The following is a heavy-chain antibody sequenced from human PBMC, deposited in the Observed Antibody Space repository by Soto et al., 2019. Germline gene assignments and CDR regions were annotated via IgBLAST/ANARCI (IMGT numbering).Heavy chain of an antibody. D-gene: IGHD2-15*01. CDR2: IFHGGNT. J-gene: IGHJ3*01. CDR3: ARARWYDAFDV. V-gene: IGHV4-38-2*01. Sequence: KPSETLSLTCAVSGFFISSGNYWGWIRKPPGKGLEWIGSIFHGGNTYYNPSPKSRVTISVDMSKNQFSLKLNSVTAADTAVYYCARARWYDAFDVWGQGTVVTVSS. CDR1: GFFISSGNY.